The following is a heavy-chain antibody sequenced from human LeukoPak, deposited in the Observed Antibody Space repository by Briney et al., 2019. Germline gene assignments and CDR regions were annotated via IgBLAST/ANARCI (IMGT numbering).Heavy chain of an antibody. J-gene: IGHJ6*03. CDR3: ARETYYYGSGSRDYYMDH. D-gene: IGHD3-10*01. V-gene: IGHV4-4*07. CDR2: IYTSGST. CDR1: GGSISSYY. Sequence: SETLSLTCTVSGGSISSYYWSWIRQSAGKGLEWIGRIYTSGSTNYNPSLKSRVTMSVDKSKNQFSLKLSSVTAAETAVYYCARETYYYGSGSRDYYMDHWGKGTTVTVSS.